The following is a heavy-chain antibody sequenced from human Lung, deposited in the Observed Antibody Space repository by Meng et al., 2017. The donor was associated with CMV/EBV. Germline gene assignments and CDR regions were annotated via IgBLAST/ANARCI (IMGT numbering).Heavy chain of an antibody. V-gene: IGHV1-8*01. Sequence: SGYAFSSYNISWVRQATGQGLEWMGWMNPNSGNTAYAPKFQGRLTMTRNTSINTAYMDLSSLRSEDTAIYYCTRGRGSTHKGNWFDPWGQGTLVTDSS. CDR1: GYAFSSYN. CDR2: MNPNSGNT. CDR3: TRGRGSTHKGNWFDP. D-gene: IGHD3-10*01. J-gene: IGHJ5*02.